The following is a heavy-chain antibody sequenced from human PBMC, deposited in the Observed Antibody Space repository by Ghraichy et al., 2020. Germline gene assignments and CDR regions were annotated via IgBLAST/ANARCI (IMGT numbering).Heavy chain of an antibody. CDR2: IWYDGSNK. CDR1: GFTFSSYG. Sequence: LSLTCAASGFTFSSYGMHWVRQAPGKGLEWVAVIWYDGSNKYYADSVKGRFTISRDNSKNTLYLQMNSLRAEDTAVYYCASGLRFLEWLLSLGYYYGMDVWGQGTTVTVSS. CDR3: ASGLRFLEWLLSLGYYYGMDV. J-gene: IGHJ6*02. D-gene: IGHD3-3*01. V-gene: IGHV3-33*08.